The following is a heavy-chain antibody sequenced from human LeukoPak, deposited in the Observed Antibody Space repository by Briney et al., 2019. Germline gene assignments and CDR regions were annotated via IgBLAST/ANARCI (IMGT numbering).Heavy chain of an antibody. CDR2: IYYSGST. D-gene: IGHD5-18*01. Sequence: SETLSLSCTVSGGSISSYYWNWIRQPPGKGLEWIGYIYYSGSTNYNPSLKSRVTISVDTSKNQFSLKLSSVTAADTAVYYCAGGRLWYSYGSTLTYFDYWGQGTLVTVSS. CDR1: GGSISSYY. J-gene: IGHJ4*02. CDR3: AGGRLWYSYGSTLTYFDY. V-gene: IGHV4-59*01.